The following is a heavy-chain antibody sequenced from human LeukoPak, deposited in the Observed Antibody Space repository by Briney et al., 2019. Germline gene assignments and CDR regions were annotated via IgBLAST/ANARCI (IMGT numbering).Heavy chain of an antibody. Sequence: ASVKVSYKVSGDTLSELSMHRLRQAPGNGMEWMGGFGPEAGEAIYAQKFLGRLTMTEDTSTDTAYMDLRSLRSDDTAVYYCTAGGVYSLLDHWGQGTQVTVSS. CDR1: GDTLSELS. CDR2: FGPEAGEA. D-gene: IGHD5/OR15-5a*01. CDR3: TAGGVYSLLDH. J-gene: IGHJ4*02. V-gene: IGHV1-24*01.